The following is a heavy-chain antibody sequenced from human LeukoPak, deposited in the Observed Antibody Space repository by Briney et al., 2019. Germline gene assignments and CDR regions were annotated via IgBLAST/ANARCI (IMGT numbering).Heavy chain of an antibody. D-gene: IGHD6-13*01. CDR1: GYTFTSYD. CDR3: ARDRGGIAAAGNYYYYGMDV. Sequence: ASVKVSCKASGYTFTSYDINWVRQATGQGLEWMGWMNPNSGNTGYAQNFQGRVTFTRDTSISTAYMELSSLRSEDTAVYYCARDRGGIAAAGNYYYYGMDVWGQGTTVTVSS. V-gene: IGHV1-8*01. CDR2: MNPNSGNT. J-gene: IGHJ6*02.